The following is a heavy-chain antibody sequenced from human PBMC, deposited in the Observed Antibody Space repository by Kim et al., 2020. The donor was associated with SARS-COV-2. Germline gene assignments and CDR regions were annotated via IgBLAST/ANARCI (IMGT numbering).Heavy chain of an antibody. CDR3: ARGEYCSGGSCWGLDP. V-gene: IGHV3-21*01. D-gene: IGHD2-15*01. CDR2: IRGNTDSI. Sequence: GGSLRLSCAASGFAFAAYSMTWVRQAPGRGLEWVATIRGNTDSIYYAPSVRGRFTISREKAVNTLYLQMTSLRDDDMAVYYCARGEYCSGGSCWGLDPWGQGTLVTVSS. J-gene: IGHJ5*02. CDR1: GFAFAAYS.